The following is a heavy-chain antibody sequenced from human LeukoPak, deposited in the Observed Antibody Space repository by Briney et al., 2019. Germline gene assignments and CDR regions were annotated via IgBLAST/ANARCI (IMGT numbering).Heavy chain of an antibody. CDR1: GFTFSSYE. CDR3: ARDRDFDYYMDV. D-gene: IGHD3-3*01. CDR2: ISSSGSTI. V-gene: IGHV3-48*03. Sequence: PGGSLRLSCAASGFTFSSYEMNWVRQAPGKGLEWVSYISSSGSTIYYADSVKGRFTISRDNAKNSLYLQMNSLRAEDTAVYYCARDRDFDYYMDVWGKGTTVTISS. J-gene: IGHJ6*03.